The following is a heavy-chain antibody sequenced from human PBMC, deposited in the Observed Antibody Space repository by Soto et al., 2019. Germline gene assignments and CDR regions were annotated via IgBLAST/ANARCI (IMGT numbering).Heavy chain of an antibody. D-gene: IGHD2-15*01. Sequence: QVQLQESGPGLVKPSETLSPTCTVSGGSVSSGSYYWSWIRQPPGKGLEWIAYIYYTGSTNYNPSLKSRVTISLDTSKNQFSLKLSSVTAADTALYYCARTIYCSGGSCYFGGFDYWGQGTLVTVSS. V-gene: IGHV4-61*01. CDR2: IYYTGST. CDR3: ARTIYCSGGSCYFGGFDY. J-gene: IGHJ4*02. CDR1: GGSVSSGSYY.